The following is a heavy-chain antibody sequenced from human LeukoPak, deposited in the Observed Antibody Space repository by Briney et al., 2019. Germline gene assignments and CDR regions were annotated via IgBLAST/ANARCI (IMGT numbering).Heavy chain of an antibody. CDR3: AKEVQTVAGTEFDY. D-gene: IGHD6-19*01. J-gene: IGHJ4*02. CDR1: GGSISSYY. Sequence: PSETLSLTCTVSGGSISSYYWSWIRQPPGKGLEWIAYIYYSENTNYNPSLRSRVTISVDTSKNQFSLKLSSVTAADTAVYYCAKEVQTVAGTEFDYWGQGTLVTVSS. CDR2: IYYSENT. V-gene: IGHV4-59*01.